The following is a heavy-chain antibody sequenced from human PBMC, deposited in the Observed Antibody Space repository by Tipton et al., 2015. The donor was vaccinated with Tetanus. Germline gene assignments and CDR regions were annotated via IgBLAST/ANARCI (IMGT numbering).Heavy chain of an antibody. J-gene: IGHJ4*02. CDR1: GDSVSSNSAA. CDR2: TYYRSKWYN. CDR3: ARVGITGTTDYYFDY. D-gene: IGHD1-7*01. V-gene: IGHV6-1*01. Sequence: LRLSCAISGDSVSSNSAAWNWIRQSPSRGLEWLGRTYYRSKWYNDYAVSVKSRITINPDTSKNQFSLQLNSVTPGDTAVYYCARVGITGTTDYYFDYWGQGTLVTVSS.